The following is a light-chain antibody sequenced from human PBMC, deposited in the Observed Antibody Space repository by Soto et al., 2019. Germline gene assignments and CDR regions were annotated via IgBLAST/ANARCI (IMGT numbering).Light chain of an antibody. CDR2: SNN. J-gene: IGLJ2*01. Sequence: QSVLTQPPSASGTPGQRVTISCSGRSSNIVSNTVYWYQQLPGTAPKLLIYSNNQRPSGVPDRFSGSKSGTSASLAISGLQSEDEADYYCSAWDDSLNGPAFGGGTKVTVL. CDR1: SSNIVSNT. V-gene: IGLV1-44*01. CDR3: SAWDDSLNGPA.